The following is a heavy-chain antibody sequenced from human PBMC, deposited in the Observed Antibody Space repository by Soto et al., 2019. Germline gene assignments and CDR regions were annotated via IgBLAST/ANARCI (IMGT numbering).Heavy chain of an antibody. CDR1: GGSISSGDYY. CDR2: IYYSGST. D-gene: IGHD2-21*02. Sequence: SETMSLTCTVAGGSISSGDYYWSWIHQPPGKGLEWIGYIYYSGSTYYNPSLKSRVTISVDTSKNQFSLKLSSVTAADTAVYYCARVVEYCGGDCYSFDYWGQGTLVTVSS. V-gene: IGHV4-30-4*01. J-gene: IGHJ4*02. CDR3: ARVVEYCGGDCYSFDY.